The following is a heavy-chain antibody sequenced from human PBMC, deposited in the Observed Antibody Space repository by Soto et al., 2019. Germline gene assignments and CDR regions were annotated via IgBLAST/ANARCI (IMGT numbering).Heavy chain of an antibody. CDR1: GFTFSSYA. Sequence: PGGSLRLSCAASGFTFSSYAMSWVRQAPGKGLEWVSAISGSGGSTYYADSVKGRFTISRDNSKNTLYLQMNSLRAEDTAVYYCAKAGPSYYYDSSGYYLGPGYGMDVWGQGTTVTVSS. CDR3: AKAGPSYYYDSSGYYLGPGYGMDV. J-gene: IGHJ6*02. D-gene: IGHD3-22*01. V-gene: IGHV3-23*01. CDR2: ISGSGGST.